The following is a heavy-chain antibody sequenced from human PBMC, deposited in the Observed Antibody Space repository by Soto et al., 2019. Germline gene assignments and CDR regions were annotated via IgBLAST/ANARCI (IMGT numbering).Heavy chain of an antibody. J-gene: IGHJ6*02. V-gene: IGHV1-69*13. D-gene: IGHD3-10*01. CDR2: IIPIFGTA. CDR1: GGAFSSYA. CDR3: ARSVRDHNPAYYYYGMDV. Sequence: SVKVSCKASGGAFSSYAISWVRQAPGQGLEWMGGIIPIFGTANYAQKFQGRVTITADESTSTAYMELSSLRSEDTAVYYCARSVRDHNPAYYYYGMDVWGQGTTVTVSS.